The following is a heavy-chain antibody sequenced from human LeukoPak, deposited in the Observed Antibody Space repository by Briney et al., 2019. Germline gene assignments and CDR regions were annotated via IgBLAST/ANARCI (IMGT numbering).Heavy chain of an antibody. J-gene: IGHJ5*02. CDR2: MNPINGNT. CDR3: VRDGEGVAISVNYWFDP. CDR1: GYTFTSYD. Sequence: ASVKVSCKASGYTFTSYDINWVRQATGQGLEWMGWMNPINGNTGYAQKFQGRVTMTRDTSISTAYMELRSLRSDDTAVYYCVRDGEGVAISVNYWFDPWGQGTLVTVSS. D-gene: IGHD3-10*01. V-gene: IGHV1-8*01.